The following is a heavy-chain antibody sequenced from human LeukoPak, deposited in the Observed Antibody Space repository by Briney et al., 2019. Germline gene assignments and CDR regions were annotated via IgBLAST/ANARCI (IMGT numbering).Heavy chain of an antibody. J-gene: IGHJ4*02. Sequence: GGSLRLSCAASGFTFSSYSMNWVRQAPGKGLEWISYISRSGSTIYYADSVKGRFTVSRDNSKNTLYLQMNSLRTEDTAVYYCAKERKLLPFDCWGQGTLVTVSS. CDR2: ISRSGSTI. V-gene: IGHV3-48*01. D-gene: IGHD4-23*01. CDR3: AKERKLLPFDC. CDR1: GFTFSSYS.